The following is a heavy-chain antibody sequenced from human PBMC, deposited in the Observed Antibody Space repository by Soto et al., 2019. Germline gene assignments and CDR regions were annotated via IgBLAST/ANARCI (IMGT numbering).Heavy chain of an antibody. J-gene: IGHJ4*02. CDR1: SGSITSVNSY. V-gene: IGHV4-31*03. CDR3: ARGSSGWSSIRLDD. Sequence: SETLSLTCTVSSGSITSVNSYWSWIRQFPGKGLEWIGYIYYSGSSYYTPSLKGRVTISEDTSKKQFSLKLNSVTAADTAVYSCARGSSGWSSIRLDDWGQGTLVTVSS. D-gene: IGHD6-19*01. CDR2: IYYSGSS.